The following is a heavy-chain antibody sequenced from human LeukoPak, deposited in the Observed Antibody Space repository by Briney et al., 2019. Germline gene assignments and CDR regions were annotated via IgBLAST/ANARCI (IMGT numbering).Heavy chain of an antibody. CDR1: GFTFGDYA. J-gene: IGHJ4*02. D-gene: IGHD6-19*01. Sequence: GGSLRLSCTASGFTFGDYAMSWVRQAPGKGLEWVSYISSSSSTIYYADSVKGRFTISRDNAKNSLYLQMNSLRAEDTAVYYCARDPGIAVAGRGGDYWGQGTLVTVSS. CDR2: ISSSSSTI. CDR3: ARDPGIAVAGRGGDY. V-gene: IGHV3-48*01.